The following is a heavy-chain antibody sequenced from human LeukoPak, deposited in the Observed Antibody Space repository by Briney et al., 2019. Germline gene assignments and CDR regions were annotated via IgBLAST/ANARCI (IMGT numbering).Heavy chain of an antibody. J-gene: IGHJ4*02. CDR1: GGSISSSSYY. CDR3: ARTPYDSRGHYFDH. D-gene: IGHD3-22*01. Sequence: SETLSLTCTVSGGSISSSSYYWGWTRQSPGKGLEWIGSIYYSGRTYYSPTLKSRVTISVDTTKNQFSLRLSSVTAADTAVYYCARTPYDSRGHYFDHWGQGTLVTVSS. V-gene: IGHV4-39*01. CDR2: IYYSGRT.